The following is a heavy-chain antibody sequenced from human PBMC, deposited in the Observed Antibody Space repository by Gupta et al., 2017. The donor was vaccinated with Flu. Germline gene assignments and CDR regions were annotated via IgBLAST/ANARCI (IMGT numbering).Heavy chain of an antibody. D-gene: IGHD6-19*01. Sequence: EVQLVESAGGLATPGGSLRLSCQASGLAFSDSRTNSVRQAPGKGLEWFSSMSSRSDDIYYEDSWKGRFTTSRDNAKNSLYLQMNSLRAEDTAVFYCARVQSSRQGYGMDVWGQGTTVTVSS. V-gene: IGHV3-21*02. CDR1: GLAFSDSR. CDR2: MSSRSDDI. CDR3: ARVQSSRQGYGMDV. J-gene: IGHJ6*02.